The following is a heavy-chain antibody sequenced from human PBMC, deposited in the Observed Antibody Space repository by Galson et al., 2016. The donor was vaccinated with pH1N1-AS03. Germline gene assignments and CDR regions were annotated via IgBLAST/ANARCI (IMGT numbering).Heavy chain of an antibody. Sequence: GFSLTTSAVGVVWIRQPPGKALEWLALIYWDDDKRYNSSLKSRLTITKDTSKNQVVLTMTNMDPVDTATYYCARTAGWLPDFWGQGTLVTVSS. J-gene: IGHJ4*02. V-gene: IGHV2-5*02. CDR1: GFSLTTSAVG. CDR3: ARTAGWLPDF. D-gene: IGHD3-9*01. CDR2: IYWDDDK.